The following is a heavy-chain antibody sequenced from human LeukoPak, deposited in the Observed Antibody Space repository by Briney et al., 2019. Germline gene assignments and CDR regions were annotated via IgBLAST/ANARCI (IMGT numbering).Heavy chain of an antibody. CDR2: ISSSSSYI. J-gene: IGHJ6*02. V-gene: IGHV3-21*01. D-gene: IGHD2-15*01. Sequence: GGSLRLSCAASGFTLSSYSMNWVRQAPGKGLEWVSSISSSSSYIYYADSVKGRFTISRDNAKNSLYLQMNSLRAEDTAVYYCARDGWVDYYYGMDVWGQGTTVTVS. CDR3: ARDGWVDYYYGMDV. CDR1: GFTLSSYS.